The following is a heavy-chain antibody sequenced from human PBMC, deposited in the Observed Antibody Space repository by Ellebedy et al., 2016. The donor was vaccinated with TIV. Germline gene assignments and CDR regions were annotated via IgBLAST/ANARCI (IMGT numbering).Heavy chain of an antibody. Sequence: GGSLRLXXATFGFTFSSYSMNWVRQAPGKGLEWVSYISSTSSTIYYADSVKGRFTISRDNAKNSLYLQMNSLRAEDTAVYYCARDGRGYSSSFPSSTDYWGQGTLVTVPS. J-gene: IGHJ4*02. V-gene: IGHV3-48*01. CDR3: ARDGRGYSSSFPSSTDY. D-gene: IGHD6-13*01. CDR2: ISSTSSTI. CDR1: GFTFSSYS.